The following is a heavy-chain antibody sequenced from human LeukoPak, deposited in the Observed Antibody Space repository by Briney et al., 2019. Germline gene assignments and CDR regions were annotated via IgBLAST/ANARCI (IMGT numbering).Heavy chain of an antibody. D-gene: IGHD1-26*01. Sequence: GSLRLSCAASGFTFSRTWMHWVRQAPGMGLVCVSRINSDGTSTVYADSVKGRFTISRDNAKNTVYLQMSGLRADDTAVYYCARDNYYSIDYWGQGTLVTVSS. CDR3: ARDNYYSIDY. CDR1: GFTFSRTW. CDR2: INSDGTST. V-gene: IGHV3-74*01. J-gene: IGHJ4*02.